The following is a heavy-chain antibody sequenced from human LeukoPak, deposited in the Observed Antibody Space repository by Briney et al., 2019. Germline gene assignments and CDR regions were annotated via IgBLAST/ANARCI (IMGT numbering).Heavy chain of an antibody. Sequence: GGSLRLSCATSGLTFTSVWLTWVRQAPGKGLEWVGRIKSKSVGETTDYAAPVKGRFTISRDDSENALYLQMNSLKTEDTAVYYCTTHSGNDLRCWGQGTLVTVSS. CDR2: IKSKSVGETT. CDR1: GLTFTSVW. V-gene: IGHV3-15*01. J-gene: IGHJ4*02. CDR3: TTHSGNDLRC. D-gene: IGHD5-12*01.